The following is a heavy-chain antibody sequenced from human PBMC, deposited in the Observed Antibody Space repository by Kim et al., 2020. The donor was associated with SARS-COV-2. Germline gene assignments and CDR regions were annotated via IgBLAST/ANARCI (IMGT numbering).Heavy chain of an antibody. D-gene: IGHD3-3*01. CDR1: GYTFTGYY. V-gene: IGHV1-2*02. CDR2: INHNSGGT. CDR3: ARVIRDFWSGYSYCFDY. Sequence: ASVKVSCKASGYTFTGYYMHWVRQAPGQGLEWMGWINHNSGGTNYAQKFQGRVTMTRDTSISTAYMELSRLRSDDTAVYYCARVIRDFWSGYSYCFDYWGQRTLVTVPS. J-gene: IGHJ4*02.